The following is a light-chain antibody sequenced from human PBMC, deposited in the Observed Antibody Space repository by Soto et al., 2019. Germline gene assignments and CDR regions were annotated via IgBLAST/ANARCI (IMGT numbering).Light chain of an antibody. CDR3: QQSYRSPYT. V-gene: IGKV1-39*01. J-gene: IGKJ2*01. Sequence: IQMTQSPSSLSASVGDSVTVTCRASQSINIYLNWYQQKPGKAPTLLIYGASSLQSGVPSRFTGCVSRTDFTLTISSLQPEDFATYYCQQSYRSPYTFGQGTKLEIK. CDR2: GAS. CDR1: QSINIY.